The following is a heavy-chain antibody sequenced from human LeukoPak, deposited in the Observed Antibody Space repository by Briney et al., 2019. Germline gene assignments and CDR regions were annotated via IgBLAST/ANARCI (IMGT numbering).Heavy chain of an antibody. Sequence: GGSLRLSCAASGFTFSSYWMHWVRQAPGKGLVWVSRINSDGSSTSYADSVKGRFTISGDNAKNTLYLQMNSLRAEDTAVYYCARPYDFWSGYYDYWGQGTLVTVSS. D-gene: IGHD3-3*01. V-gene: IGHV3-74*01. CDR3: ARPYDFWSGYYDY. CDR1: GFTFSSYW. CDR2: INSDGSST. J-gene: IGHJ4*02.